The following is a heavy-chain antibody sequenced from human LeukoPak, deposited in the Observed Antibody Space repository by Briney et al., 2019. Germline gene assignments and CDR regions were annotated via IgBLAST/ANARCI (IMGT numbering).Heavy chain of an antibody. J-gene: IGHJ3*02. CDR3: ARHYYYDSSGLDDAFDI. Sequence: SETLSLTCTVSGGSISSSSYYWGWIRQPPGKGVEWIGSIYYSGSTYYNTSLKSRVTISVDTSKNHFSLKLSSVTAADTAVYYCARHYYYDSSGLDDAFDIWGQGTMVTVSS. CDR1: GGSISSSSYY. D-gene: IGHD3-22*01. CDR2: IYYSGST. V-gene: IGHV4-39*01.